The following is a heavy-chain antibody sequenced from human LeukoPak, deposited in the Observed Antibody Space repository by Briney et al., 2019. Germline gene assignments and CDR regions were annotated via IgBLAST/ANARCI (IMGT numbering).Heavy chain of an antibody. CDR3: ARAENYDKSGRYFVN. CDR1: GASVSDYS. CDR2: ISYSGIT. D-gene: IGHD3-22*01. V-gene: IGHV4-59*02. J-gene: IGHJ4*02. Sequence: SETLSLTCTVSGASVSDYSWTWIRQPPGKGLEWIGNISYSGITNYNPSLKSRVTISGDTSKNQFSLRLSSVTAADTAVYYCARAENYDKSGRYFVNWGQGTPATVSS.